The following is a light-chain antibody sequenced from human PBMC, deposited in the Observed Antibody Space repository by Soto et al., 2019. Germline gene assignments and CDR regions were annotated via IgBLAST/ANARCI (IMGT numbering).Light chain of an antibody. V-gene: IGKV3-15*01. J-gene: IGKJ2*01. Sequence: EIVMTQSPATLSVSPGERATLSCRASQSVSSSLAWYQQKPRQAPRLLIYGASTRATGIPARFSGSGSGTDFTLTISSLLSEDFAVYYWQQYNNWPPYTFCQGTKLEIK. CDR2: GAS. CDR3: QQYNNWPPYT. CDR1: QSVSSS.